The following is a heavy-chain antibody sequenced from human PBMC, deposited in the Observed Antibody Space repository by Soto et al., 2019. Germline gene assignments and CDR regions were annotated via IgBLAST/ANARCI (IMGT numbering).Heavy chain of an antibody. CDR1: GGSISSSTSY. CDR3: ARPVNYYYMDV. CDR2: INYSGST. Sequence: SETLSLTCTVSGGSISSSTSYWGWIRQPPGKGLEWIGSINYSGSTYYSPSLKSRVTISADTSKNQFSLKLSSVTAADTAVYYCARPVNYYYMDVWGKGTMVTVSS. J-gene: IGHJ6*03. V-gene: IGHV4-39*01.